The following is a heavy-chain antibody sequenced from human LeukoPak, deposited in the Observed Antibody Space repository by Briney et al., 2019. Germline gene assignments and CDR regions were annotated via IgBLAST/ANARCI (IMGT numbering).Heavy chain of an antibody. CDR3: ARDRAAADLDY. D-gene: IGHD6-13*01. Sequence: GGSLRLSCAASGFTFSSYGMHWVRQAPGKGLEWVAVIWYDGSNKFYADSVKGRFTISRDNSKNTLYLQMNNLRAEDTAVYYCARDRAAADLDYWGQGTLVTVSS. CDR1: GFTFSSYG. CDR2: IWYDGSNK. J-gene: IGHJ4*02. V-gene: IGHV3-33*01.